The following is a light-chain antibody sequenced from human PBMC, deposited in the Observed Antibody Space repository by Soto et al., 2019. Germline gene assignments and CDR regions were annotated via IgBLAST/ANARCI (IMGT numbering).Light chain of an antibody. Sequence: QSVLTQSSSASASLGSSVKLTCTLSSGHSSFIIAWHQQQPGKAPRFLMKLEGDGSYDKGSGVPDRFSGSSSGADRYLTISNLQFADEADYYCETWDDNTWVFGGGTKLTVL. V-gene: IGLV4-60*02. CDR2: LEGDGSY. J-gene: IGLJ3*02. CDR3: ETWDDNTWV. CDR1: SGHSSFI.